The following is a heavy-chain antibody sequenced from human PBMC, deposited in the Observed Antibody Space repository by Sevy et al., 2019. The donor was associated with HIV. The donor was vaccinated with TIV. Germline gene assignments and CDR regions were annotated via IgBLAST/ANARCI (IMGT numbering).Heavy chain of an antibody. J-gene: IGHJ4*02. CDR3: ARESGTYYETSGYLYWLGEGFDY. CDR1: GFPFNYYA. Sequence: GGSLRLSCVASGFPFNYYAMNWVRQAPGKGLEWILYINSDSDTMYYGDSVKGRLTISRDNAKNSLYLQMYSLRDEDTAVYYCARESGTYYETSGYLYWLGEGFDYWGQGTLVTVSS. CDR2: INSDSDTM. V-gene: IGHV3-48*02. D-gene: IGHD3-22*01.